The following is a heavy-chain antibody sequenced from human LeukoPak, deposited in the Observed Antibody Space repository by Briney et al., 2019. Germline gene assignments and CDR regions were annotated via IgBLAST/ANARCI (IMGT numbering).Heavy chain of an antibody. CDR3: VGGVNWFDP. Sequence: PGGSLRLSCAASGFSFGNSGMSWVRQAPGKGLEWVSVIYTGGSTYYADSVKGRFTISRDNSKNTLYLQMNSLRAEDTAVYYCVGGVNWFDPWGQGTLVTVSS. J-gene: IGHJ5*02. CDR1: GFSFGNSG. V-gene: IGHV3-53*01. D-gene: IGHD2-8*02. CDR2: IYTGGST.